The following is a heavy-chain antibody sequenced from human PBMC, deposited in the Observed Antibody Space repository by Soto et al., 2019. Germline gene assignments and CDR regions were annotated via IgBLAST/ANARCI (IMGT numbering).Heavy chain of an antibody. CDR3: ARGSAGHYNAGTLLD. CDR1: GFTFSSYA. V-gene: IGHV3-30-3*01. CDR2: ISYDGIND. Sequence: QVQLVESGGGVVQPGRSLRLSCAASGFTFSSYAMHWVRQAPGKGLEWVAVISYDGINDYYADSVNGRFTISRDNSKNTLYLQMNSLRAEDTALYYCARGSAGHYNAGTLLDWGQGTLVTVSS. J-gene: IGHJ4*02. D-gene: IGHD3-10*01.